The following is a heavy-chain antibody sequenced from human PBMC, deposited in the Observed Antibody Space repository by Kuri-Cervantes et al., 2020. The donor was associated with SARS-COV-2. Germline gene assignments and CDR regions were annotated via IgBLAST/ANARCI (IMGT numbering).Heavy chain of an antibody. CDR3: ARQGGIVARGWFDP. D-gene: IGHD2-15*01. V-gene: IGHV5-51*01. Sequence: GGSLRLSCKGSGYSFSSYWIAWVRQMPGKGLEWMGIIYPGDSDTRYSPSFQGQVTISADKSISTAYQQWSSLKASDTAMYYCARQGGIVARGWFDPWGQGTLVTVSS. CDR2: IYPGDSDT. J-gene: IGHJ5*02. CDR1: GYSFSSYW.